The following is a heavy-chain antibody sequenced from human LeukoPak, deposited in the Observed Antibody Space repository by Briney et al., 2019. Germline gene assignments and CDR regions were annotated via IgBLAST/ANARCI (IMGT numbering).Heavy chain of an antibody. CDR3: ARELGKYRRILGRDSQWLAVSGFDN. CDR1: GFTFSSYW. D-gene: IGHD6-19*01. V-gene: IGHV3-7*01. Sequence: GGSLRLSCAASGFTFSSYWMSWVRQAPGKGLEWVANIKQDGSEKYYVDSVKGRFTISRDNAKNSLSLQMNSLRAEDTAVYYCARELGKYRRILGRDSQWLAVSGFDNWGQGILVTVSS. J-gene: IGHJ4*02. CDR2: IKQDGSEK.